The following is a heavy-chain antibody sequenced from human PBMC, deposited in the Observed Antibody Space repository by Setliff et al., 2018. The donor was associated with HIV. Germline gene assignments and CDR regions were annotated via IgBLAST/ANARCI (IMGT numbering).Heavy chain of an antibody. J-gene: IGHJ5*02. D-gene: IGHD2-2*01. CDR1: GYSFTSYW. CDR3: ARRTYCSSTSCYARFDP. CDR2: IYPDDSDT. Sequence: ESLKISCKGSGYSFTSYWIGWVRQMPGKGLEWMGIIYPDDSDTRYSPSFQGQVTISADKSISTAYLQWSSLKASDTAMYYCARRTYCSSTSCYARFDPWGQGTLVTVSS. V-gene: IGHV5-51*01.